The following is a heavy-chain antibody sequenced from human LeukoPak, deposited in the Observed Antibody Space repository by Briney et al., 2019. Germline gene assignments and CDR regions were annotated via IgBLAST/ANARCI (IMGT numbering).Heavy chain of an antibody. CDR1: GGTFSSYA. Sequence: SVKVSCKXSGGTFSSYAISWVRQAPGQGLEWMGGIIPIFGTANYAQKFQGRVTITADESTSTAYMELSSLRSEDTAVYYCARDLHGGGYSSGYYYVNWFDPWGQGTLVTVSS. V-gene: IGHV1-69*01. CDR2: IIPIFGTA. D-gene: IGHD3-22*01. J-gene: IGHJ5*02. CDR3: ARDLHGGGYSSGYYYVNWFDP.